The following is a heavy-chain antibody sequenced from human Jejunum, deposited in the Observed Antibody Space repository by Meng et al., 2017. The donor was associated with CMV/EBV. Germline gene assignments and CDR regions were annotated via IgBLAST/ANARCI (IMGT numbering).Heavy chain of an antibody. CDR3: ARGCYTSSCSRGSFDY. V-gene: IGHV4-39*07. J-gene: IGHJ4*02. Sequence: SISSSSDYWAWGGQPRGKGLEWIGSINYSGTTYYNPSLRSRVTISLDTSRKQFSLKLNSVTAADTAVYHCARGCYTSSCSRGSFDYWGQGTLVTVSS. CDR2: INYSGTT. D-gene: IGHD2-2*01. CDR1: SISSSSDY.